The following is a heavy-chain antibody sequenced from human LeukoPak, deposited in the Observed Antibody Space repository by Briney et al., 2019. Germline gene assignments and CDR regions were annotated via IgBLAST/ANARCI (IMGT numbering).Heavy chain of an antibody. J-gene: IGHJ4*02. CDR3: VGGHGSGSFYVGFFDY. CDR2: ISSNGGST. D-gene: IGHD3-10*01. Sequence: PGGSLRLSCAASGFTFSSYAMSWVRQAPGKGLEWVSAISSNGGSTYYADSVKGRFTISRDNSKNTLYLQMSSLRAEDTAVYYCVGGHGSGSFYVGFFDYWGLGNLVTVSS. CDR1: GFTFSSYA. V-gene: IGHV3-64D*06.